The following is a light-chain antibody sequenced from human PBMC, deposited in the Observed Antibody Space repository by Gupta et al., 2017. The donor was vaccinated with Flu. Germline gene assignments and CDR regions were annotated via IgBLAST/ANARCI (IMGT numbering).Light chain of an antibody. CDR1: QGLVYSDGNTY. J-gene: IGKJ1*01. CDR2: LVS. Sequence: DVVMTQSPLSLSVTLGQPASISCRSSQGLVYSDGNTYLHWFQQRPGQTPRRLIHLVSYRDSGVPDRFSGSGSGTEFTLKISRVEAEDVGIYFCRQGAHWPWTFGQGTKVEVK. CDR3: RQGAHWPWT. V-gene: IGKV2-30*01.